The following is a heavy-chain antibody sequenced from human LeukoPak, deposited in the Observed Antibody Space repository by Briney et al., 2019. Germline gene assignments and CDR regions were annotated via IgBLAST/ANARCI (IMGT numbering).Heavy chain of an antibody. CDR2: IYYSGST. Sequence: SETLSLTCTVSGGSISSSSYYWGWIRQPPGKGLEWIGSIYYSGSTYYNPSLKSRVTISVDTSKNQFSLKLSSVTAADTAVYYCASRYGSGSYRYWGQGTLVTVSS. V-gene: IGHV4-39*01. J-gene: IGHJ4*02. CDR1: GGSISSSSYY. D-gene: IGHD3-10*01. CDR3: ASRYGSGSYRY.